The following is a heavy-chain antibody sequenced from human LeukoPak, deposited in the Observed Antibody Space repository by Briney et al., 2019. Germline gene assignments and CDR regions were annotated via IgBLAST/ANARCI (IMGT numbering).Heavy chain of an antibody. CDR3: VSTRGP. Sequence: GGSLRLSCAVSGFTFTGFWMRWVRQAPGKGLEWVANIKEDGSQKYYLDSVRGRFTVSIDNAKNSLYLQMSSLRGEDTAVYYCVSTRGPWDQGTLVTVPS. CDR2: IKEDGSQK. D-gene: IGHD1-1*01. CDR1: GFTFTGFW. J-gene: IGHJ5*02. V-gene: IGHV3-7*01.